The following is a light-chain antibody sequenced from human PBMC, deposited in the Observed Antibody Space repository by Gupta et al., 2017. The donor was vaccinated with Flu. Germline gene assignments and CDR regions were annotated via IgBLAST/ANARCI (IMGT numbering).Light chain of an antibody. Sequence: QSALTPPASVSGSPGQSIPISCTGTSSDVGSYNLVSWYQQHPCKAPKLMIYEGSKRPSGVSNRFSGSQSGNTASLTISGLQAEDEADYYCCSYAGSGLYVFGTGTKVTVL. CDR3: CSYAGSGLYV. CDR2: EGS. V-gene: IGLV2-23*01. J-gene: IGLJ1*01. CDR1: SSDVGSYNL.